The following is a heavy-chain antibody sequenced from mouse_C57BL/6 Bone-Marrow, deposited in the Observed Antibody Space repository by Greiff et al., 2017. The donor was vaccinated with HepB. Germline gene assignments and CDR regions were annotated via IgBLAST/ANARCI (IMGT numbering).Heavy chain of an antibody. J-gene: IGHJ3*01. V-gene: IGHV1-19*01. CDR2: INPYNGGT. CDR1: GYTFTDYY. Sequence: VQLQQSGPVLVKPGASVKMSCKASGYTFTDYYMNWVKQSHGKSLEWIGVINPYNGGTSYNQKFKGKATLTVDKSSSTAYMELNSLTSEDSAVYYCASGSSPFAYWGQGTLVTVSA. CDR3: ASGSSPFAY. D-gene: IGHD1-1*01.